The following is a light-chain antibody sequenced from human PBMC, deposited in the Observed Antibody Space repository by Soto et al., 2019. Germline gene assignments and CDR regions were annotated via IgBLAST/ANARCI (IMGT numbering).Light chain of an antibody. Sequence: IQMTQSPSTLSASVGDRVTITCRASQSISSWLAWYQQKPGKAPKLLIYDASSLQSGVPSRFSGSVSGTEFTLTISSLQPDDFATYYCQHYDEYPWTFGQGTKVDIK. V-gene: IGKV1-5*01. CDR2: DAS. CDR1: QSISSW. CDR3: QHYDEYPWT. J-gene: IGKJ1*01.